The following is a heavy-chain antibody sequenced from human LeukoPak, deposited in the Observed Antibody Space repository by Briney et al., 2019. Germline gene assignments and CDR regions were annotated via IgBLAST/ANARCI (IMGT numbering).Heavy chain of an antibody. D-gene: IGHD3-22*01. CDR2: IYHSGST. V-gene: IGHV4-4*02. CDR1: GGSISSSNW. Sequence: SETLSLTCAVSGGSISSSNWWSWVRQPPGKGLEWIGEIYHSGSTNYNPSLKSRVTISVDKSKNQFSLKLSSVTAADTAVYYCARDLNYDSSGYYYYYYGMGVWGQGTTVTVSS. J-gene: IGHJ6*02. CDR3: ARDLNYDSSGYYYYYYGMGV.